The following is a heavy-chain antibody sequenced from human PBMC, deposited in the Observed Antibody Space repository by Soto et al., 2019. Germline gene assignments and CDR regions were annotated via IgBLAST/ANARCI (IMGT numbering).Heavy chain of an antibody. V-gene: IGHV4-59*08. D-gene: IGHD4-17*01. CDR2: VYYTGDT. Sequence: QVQLQQSGPRLVKPSETLSLTCTVSSGPDRSHNWGWIRQPPGRGLEWIGYVYYTGDTAYNPSLRGRVTISADTSTNDISLTLNSVTVEDTAVYYCVRQGIDYLHGLVDVWGQGTTVSVSS. CDR3: VRQGIDYLHGLVDV. J-gene: IGHJ6*02. CDR1: SGPDRSHN.